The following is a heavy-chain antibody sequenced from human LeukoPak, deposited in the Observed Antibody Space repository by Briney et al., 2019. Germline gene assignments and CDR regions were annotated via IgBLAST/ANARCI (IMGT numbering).Heavy chain of an antibody. D-gene: IGHD2-15*01. J-gene: IGHJ4*02. CDR2: ISSSGSTI. Sequence: GGSLRLSCAASGFTLSDYYMSWIRQAPGKGLEWVSYISSSGSTIYYADSVKGRFTISRDNAKNSLYLQMNSLRAEDTAVYYCARRPRYCSGGSCLVHFDYWGQGTLVTVSS. CDR3: ARRPRYCSGGSCLVHFDY. CDR1: GFTLSDYY. V-gene: IGHV3-11*01.